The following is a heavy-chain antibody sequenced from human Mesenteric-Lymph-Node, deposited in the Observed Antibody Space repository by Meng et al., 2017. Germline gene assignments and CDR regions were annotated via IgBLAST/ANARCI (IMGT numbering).Heavy chain of an antibody. CDR1: GFTFSDYY. CDR3: ARDQDIMHVMDV. J-gene: IGHJ6*02. V-gene: IGHV3-33*08. Sequence: GESLKISCAASGFTFSDYYMSWIRQAPGKGLEWVAVIWYDGGNKYYADSVKGRFTISRDNSQNTLYLQMNSLRDEDTAVYYCARDQDIMHVMDVWGQGTTVTVSS. D-gene: IGHD2-15*01. CDR2: IWYDGGNK.